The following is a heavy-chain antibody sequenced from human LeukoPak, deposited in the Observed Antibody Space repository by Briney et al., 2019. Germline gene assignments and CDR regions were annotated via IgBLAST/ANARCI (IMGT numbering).Heavy chain of an antibody. V-gene: IGHV4-39*01. J-gene: IGHJ4*02. CDR1: GGSISSSSYY. Sequence: SETLSLTCTVSGGSISSSSYYWGWIRQPPGKGLEWIGSIYYSGSTYYNPSLKSRVTISVDTSKNQFSLKLSSVTAADTAVYYCATLSLIAAAGTWGQGTLVTVSS. D-gene: IGHD6-13*01. CDR3: ATLSLIAAAGT. CDR2: IYYSGST.